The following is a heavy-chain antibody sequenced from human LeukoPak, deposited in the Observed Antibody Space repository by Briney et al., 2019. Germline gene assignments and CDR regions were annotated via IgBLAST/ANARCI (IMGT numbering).Heavy chain of an antibody. CDR2: ISGSGGST. CDR3: AKAGRSFSSGWYSPDY. D-gene: IGHD6-19*01. Sequence: GGSLRLSCAASGFTFSSYAMSWVRQAPGKGLEWVSAISGSGGSTYYADSVKGRFTISRDNSKNTLYLQMNSLRAEDTAVYYCAKAGRSFSSGWYSPDYWGQGTLVTVSS. J-gene: IGHJ4*02. CDR1: GFTFSSYA. V-gene: IGHV3-23*01.